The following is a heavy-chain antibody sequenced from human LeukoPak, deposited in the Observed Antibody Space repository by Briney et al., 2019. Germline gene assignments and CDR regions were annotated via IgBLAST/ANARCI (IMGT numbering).Heavy chain of an antibody. Sequence: PSETLSLTCTVSGGSISSYYWSWIRQPPGKGLEWIGYIYYSGSTNYNPSLKSRVTISVDTSKNQFSLKLSSVTAADTAVYYCARGTSYGRFDPWGQGTLVTVSS. CDR1: GGSISSYY. CDR3: ARGTSYGRFDP. CDR2: IYYSGST. J-gene: IGHJ5*02. V-gene: IGHV4-59*01. D-gene: IGHD2-2*01.